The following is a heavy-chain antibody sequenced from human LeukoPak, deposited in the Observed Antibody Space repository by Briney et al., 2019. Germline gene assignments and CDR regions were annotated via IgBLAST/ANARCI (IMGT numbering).Heavy chain of an antibody. D-gene: IGHD6-6*01. CDR1: GGSISSYY. V-gene: IGHV4-59*12. J-gene: IGHJ4*02. Sequence: SETLSLTCSVSGGSISSYYWSWIRQPPGKGLEWIGYIYYSGSTNYNPSLKSRVTISIDTSKNQFSLKLSSVTAADTAVYYCARDKGTSYLSSFDYWGQGTLVTVSS. CDR2: IYYSGST. CDR3: ARDKGTSYLSSFDY.